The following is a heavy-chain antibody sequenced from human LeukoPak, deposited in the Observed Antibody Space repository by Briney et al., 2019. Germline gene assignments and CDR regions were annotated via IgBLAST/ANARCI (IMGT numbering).Heavy chain of an antibody. V-gene: IGHV4-39*01. D-gene: IGHD5-18*01. Sequence: ETLSLTCTVSGGSISSSSYYWGWIRQPPGKGLEWIGSIYYSGSTYYNPSLKSRVTISVDTSKNQFSLKLSSVTAADTAVYYCARHSPRGRIEGRIQLWRLDYWGQGTLVTVSS. J-gene: IGHJ4*02. CDR1: GGSISSSSYY. CDR2: IYYSGST. CDR3: ARHSPRGRIEGRIQLWRLDY.